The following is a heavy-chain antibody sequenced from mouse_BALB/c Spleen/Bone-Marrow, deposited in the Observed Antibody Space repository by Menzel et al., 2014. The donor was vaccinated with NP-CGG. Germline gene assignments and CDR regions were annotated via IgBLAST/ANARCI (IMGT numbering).Heavy chain of an antibody. J-gene: IGHJ3*01. CDR1: GFNIKDTF. CDR2: IDPANGNT. Sequence: EVQLQQSGAELVKPGASVKLSCTASGFNIKDTFMHWVKQRPDQGLEWIGRIDPANGNTKYDPKFQGKATIKADTSSNTAYLQLNSLTSEDTAVYYCAGSRRYFDYVAHGGQGTLVTVSA. CDR3: AGSRRYFDYVAH. D-gene: IGHD2-4*01. V-gene: IGHV14-3*02.